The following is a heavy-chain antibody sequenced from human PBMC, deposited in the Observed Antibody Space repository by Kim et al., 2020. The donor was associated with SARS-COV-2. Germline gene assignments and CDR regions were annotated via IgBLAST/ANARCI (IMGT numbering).Heavy chain of an antibody. D-gene: IGHD6-13*01. V-gene: IGHV3-21*01. CDR2: ISSSSSYI. J-gene: IGHJ6*02. CDR3: ARDRPNSSSWYRVGPKKPYYYYGMDV. CDR1: GFTFSSYS. Sequence: GGSLRLSCAASGFTFSSYSMNWVRQAPGKGLEWVSSISSSSSYIYYADSVKGRFTISRDNAKNSLYLQMNSLRAEDTAVYYCARDRPNSSSWYRVGPKKPYYYYGMDVWGQGTTVTVSS.